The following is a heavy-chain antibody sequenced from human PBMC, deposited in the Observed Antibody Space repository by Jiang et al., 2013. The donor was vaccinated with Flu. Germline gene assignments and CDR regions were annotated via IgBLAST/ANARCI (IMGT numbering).Heavy chain of an antibody. Sequence: GAEVKKPGSSVKVSCKASGGTFSSYAISWVRQAPGQGLEWMGGIIPIFGTANYAQKFQGRVTITADKSTSTAYMELSSLRSEDTAVYYCARGNQWYYDSSGYPEYDAFDIWGQGTMVTVSS. CDR1: GGTFSSYA. J-gene: IGHJ3*02. D-gene: IGHD3-22*01. CDR3: ARGNQWYYDSSGYPEYDAFDI. V-gene: IGHV1-69*06. CDR2: IIPIFGTA.